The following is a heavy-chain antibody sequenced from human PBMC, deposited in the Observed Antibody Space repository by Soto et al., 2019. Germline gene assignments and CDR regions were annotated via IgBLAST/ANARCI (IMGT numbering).Heavy chain of an antibody. D-gene: IGHD1-7*01. CDR2: IWFDGSNK. CDR1: GFTFSRYA. CDR3: AKAYITGTTFGLGGIDY. Sequence: GGSLRLSCAASGFTFSRYAMHWVRQAPGKGLEWVALIWFDGSNKDYGDSVQGRFTISIDNAKNTVYLEMTGLRAEDTAVYYCAKAYITGTTFGLGGIDYWGQGTLVTVSS. J-gene: IGHJ4*02. V-gene: IGHV3-33*06.